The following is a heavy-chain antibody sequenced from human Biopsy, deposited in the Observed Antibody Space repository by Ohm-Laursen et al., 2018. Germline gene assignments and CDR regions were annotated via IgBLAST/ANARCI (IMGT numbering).Heavy chain of an antibody. CDR3: AREAIGYQLPCDD. V-gene: IGHV1-69*11. CDR2: IIPILRTT. CDR1: PGTFNSYG. D-gene: IGHD2-2*01. J-gene: IGHJ4*02. Sequence: SSVKVSCKAPPGTFNSYGIIWVRQAPGQGLEWMGRIIPILRTTAYAQTFLGRVTITADSPTSTVDMELTSLTSDDTAVYFCAREAIGYQLPCDDWGQGTLATVSS.